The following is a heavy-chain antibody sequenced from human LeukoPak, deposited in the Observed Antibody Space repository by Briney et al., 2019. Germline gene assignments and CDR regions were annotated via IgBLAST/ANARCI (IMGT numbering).Heavy chain of an antibody. V-gene: IGHV3-48*01. CDR3: ARDSDYSNPPYYFDY. CDR1: GFTFSSYS. D-gene: IGHD4-11*01. CDR2: ISSSSTI. J-gene: IGHJ4*02. Sequence: GGSLRLSCAASGFTFSSYSMNWVRQAPGKGLEWVSYISSSSTIYYADSVKGRFTISRDNAKNSLYLQMNSLRAEDTAVYYCARDSDYSNPPYYFDYWGQGTLVTVSS.